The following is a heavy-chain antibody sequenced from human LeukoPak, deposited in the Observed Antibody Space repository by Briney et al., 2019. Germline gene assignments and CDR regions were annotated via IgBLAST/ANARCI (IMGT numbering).Heavy chain of an antibody. V-gene: IGHV4-61*02. CDR2: IYTSGST. D-gene: IGHD6-19*01. J-gene: IGHJ4*02. CDR1: GGSISSGSYY. Sequence: SQTLSLTCTVSGGSISSGSYYWSWIRQPAGKGLEWIGRIYTSGSTNYNPSLKSRVTISVDTSKNQFSLKLSSVTAADTAVYYCAREGGPQFRKGGIAVAGIDYWGQGTLVTVSS. CDR3: AREGGPQFRKGGIAVAGIDY.